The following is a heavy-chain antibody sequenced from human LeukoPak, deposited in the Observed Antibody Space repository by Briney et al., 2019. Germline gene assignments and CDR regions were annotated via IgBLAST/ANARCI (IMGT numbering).Heavy chain of an antibody. Sequence: PGGSLRLSCAASGFTFSSYAMSWVRQAPGKGLEWVSGISGSGDNTYYADSVKGRFTISGDNSKNTLYVQVNSLGTEDTAAYYCAKYGPQDSGSSHFDYWGQGALVTVSS. CDR2: ISGSGDNT. V-gene: IGHV3-23*01. D-gene: IGHD1-26*01. CDR3: AKYGPQDSGSSHFDY. J-gene: IGHJ4*02. CDR1: GFTFSSYA.